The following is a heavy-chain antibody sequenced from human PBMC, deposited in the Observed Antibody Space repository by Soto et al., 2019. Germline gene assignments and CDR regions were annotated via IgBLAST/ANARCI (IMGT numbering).Heavy chain of an antibody. V-gene: IGHV4-59*01. CDR1: GGSISSYY. D-gene: IGHD3-10*01. CDR2: IYYSGST. CDR3: ASGVRQRDYNHLYWFAP. Sequence: SETLSLTCTVSGGSISSYYWSWIRQPPGKGLEWIGYIYYSGSTNYNPSLKSRVTISVDTSKNQSSLKLSSVTAADTAVYYCASGVRQRDYNHLYWFAPWGQGTLVPVSS. J-gene: IGHJ5*02.